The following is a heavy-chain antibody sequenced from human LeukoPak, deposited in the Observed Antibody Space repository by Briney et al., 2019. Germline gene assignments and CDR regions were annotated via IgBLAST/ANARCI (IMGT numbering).Heavy chain of an antibody. CDR3: AMTYCGGDCYNAFDI. V-gene: IGHV3-23*01. D-gene: IGHD2-21*02. CDR1: GFTFSNYA. CDR2: IRTSGDNT. Sequence: GGSLRLSCAASGFTFSNYAMSWVRQAPGKGLEWVSTIRTSGDNTYYADSVKGRFTISRGNSKNTLYLQMNSLRAEDTAVYYRAMTYCGGDCYNAFDIWGQGTMVTVSS. J-gene: IGHJ3*02.